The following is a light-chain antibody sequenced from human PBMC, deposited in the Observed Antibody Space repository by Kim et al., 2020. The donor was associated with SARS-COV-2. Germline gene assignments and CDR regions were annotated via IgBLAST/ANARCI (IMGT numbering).Light chain of an antibody. V-gene: IGKV1-5*01. J-gene: IGKJ1*01. Sequence: DIQMTQSPSTLSAFVGDRVTITCRASQSIRSWLAWYQQKPGKAPKLLIYDASTFENGVPSRFSGSGSGTEFTLTISSLQPDDFATYYCQQYDSYPRTFGQGTKVDIK. CDR3: QQYDSYPRT. CDR1: QSIRSW. CDR2: DAS.